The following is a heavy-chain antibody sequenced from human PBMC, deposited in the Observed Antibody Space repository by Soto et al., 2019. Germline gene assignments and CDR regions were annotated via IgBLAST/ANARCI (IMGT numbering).Heavy chain of an antibody. V-gene: IGHV1-69*13. D-gene: IGHD6-13*01. J-gene: IGHJ3*02. Sequence: SVKVSCKASGGTFSSYAISWVRQAPGQGLEWMGGIIPIFGTANYAQKFQGRVTITADESTSTAYMELSSLRSEDTAVYYCASAAGTSAYAFDIWGQGTMVNVSS. CDR1: GGTFSSYA. CDR2: IIPIFGTA. CDR3: ASAAGTSAYAFDI.